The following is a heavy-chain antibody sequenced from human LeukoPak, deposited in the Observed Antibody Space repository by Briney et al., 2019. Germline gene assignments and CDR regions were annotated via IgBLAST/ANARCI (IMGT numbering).Heavy chain of an antibody. D-gene: IGHD5-18*01. CDR2: IYYSGST. J-gene: IGHJ3*02. CDR3: ARHTGYGEVDAFDI. V-gene: IGHV4-39*01. Sequence: PSETLSLTCTVSGGSISSSSYYWGWIRQPPGKGLEWIGSIYYSGSTYYNPSLKSRVTISVDTSKNQFSLKLSSVTAADTAVYYCARHTGYGEVDAFDIWGQGTMVTVSS. CDR1: GGSISSSSYY.